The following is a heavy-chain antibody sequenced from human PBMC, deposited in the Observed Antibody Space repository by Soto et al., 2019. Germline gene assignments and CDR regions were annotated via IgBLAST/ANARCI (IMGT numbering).Heavy chain of an antibody. J-gene: IGHJ4*02. CDR3: AMDLNGGSSRFDY. V-gene: IGHV3-30*03. CDR2: ISSDGSKK. D-gene: IGHD2-15*01. CDR1: GFTFSNNG. Sequence: QVQLVESGGGVVQPGRSLRLSCVASGFTFSNNGIHWVRQAPGKGLEWVAVISSDGSKKYYADSVKGRFTISRDNSKSTLYLQMNSLRAEDTAVYYCAMDLNGGSSRFDYWGQGTLVTVSS.